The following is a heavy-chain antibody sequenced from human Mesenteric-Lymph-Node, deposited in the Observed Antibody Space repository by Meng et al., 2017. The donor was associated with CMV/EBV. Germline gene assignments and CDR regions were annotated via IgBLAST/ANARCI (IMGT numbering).Heavy chain of an antibody. CDR3: TRGGTYNSVDAFDI. D-gene: IGHD5-24*01. V-gene: IGHV3-23*01. CDR1: GFTFSSYA. Sequence: GESLKISCAASGFTFSSYAMSWVRQAPGKGLEWVSAISGSGGSTYYADSVKGRFTISRDNSKNTLYLQMNSLGAEDTAVYYCTRGGTYNSVDAFDIWGQGTMVTVSS. CDR2: ISGSGGST. J-gene: IGHJ3*02.